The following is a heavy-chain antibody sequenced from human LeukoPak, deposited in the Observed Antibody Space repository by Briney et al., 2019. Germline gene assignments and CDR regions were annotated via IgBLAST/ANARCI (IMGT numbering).Heavy chain of an antibody. CDR3: TTAGYCSSTSCYDGLDY. J-gene: IGHJ4*02. CDR2: IKSKTEGETT. Sequence: AGSLRLSCAASGFTFNDAWMSWVRQAPGKGLEWVGRIKSKTEGETTDYAAPVKGRFTISRDDSKNTLYLQMNSLKTEDTAVYYCTTAGYCSSTSCYDGLDYWGQGTLVTV. D-gene: IGHD2-2*01. CDR1: GFTFNDAW. V-gene: IGHV3-15*01.